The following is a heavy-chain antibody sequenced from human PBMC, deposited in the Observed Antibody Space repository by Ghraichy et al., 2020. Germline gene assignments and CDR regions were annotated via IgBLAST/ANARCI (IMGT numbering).Heavy chain of an antibody. CDR3: ARPLGLRGYSYGAERNNWFDP. J-gene: IGHJ5*02. CDR1: GGSISSSSYY. D-gene: IGHD5-18*01. CDR2: IYYSGST. V-gene: IGHV4-39*01. Sequence: SETLSLTCTVSGGSISSSSYYWGWIRQPPGKGLEWIGSIYYSGSTYYNPSLKSRVTISVDTSKNQFSLKLSSVTAADTAVYYCARPLGLRGYSYGAERNNWFDPWGQGTLVTVSS.